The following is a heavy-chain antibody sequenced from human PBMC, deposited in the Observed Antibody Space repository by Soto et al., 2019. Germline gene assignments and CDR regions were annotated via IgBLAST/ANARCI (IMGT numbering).Heavy chain of an antibody. D-gene: IGHD2-8*01. J-gene: IGHJ4*02. CDR3: ARSCNNGVCPFDY. CDR1: GASMPRYD. Sequence: SERRSCKTSGASMPRYDISWVRQAPGQGLEWMGRIIPIFGTENYAQKFQGRVTITADESTSTAYMELSSLRSEDTAVYSCARSCNNGVCPFDYWDQGTLGTVSS. CDR2: IIPIFGTE. V-gene: IGHV1-69*13.